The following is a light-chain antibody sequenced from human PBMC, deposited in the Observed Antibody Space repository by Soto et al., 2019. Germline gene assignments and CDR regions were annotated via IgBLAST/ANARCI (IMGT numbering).Light chain of an antibody. Sequence: EIVLTQSPSTLSASAGERATLSCRASQSVSSNLAWYQQKPGQAPRLLIYGASTRATGIPARFSGSGSGTEFTLTISSLQSEDFAVYYCQQYNNWPGTFGGGTKVDI. V-gene: IGKV3D-15*01. CDR3: QQYNNWPGT. CDR1: QSVSSN. CDR2: GAS. J-gene: IGKJ4*01.